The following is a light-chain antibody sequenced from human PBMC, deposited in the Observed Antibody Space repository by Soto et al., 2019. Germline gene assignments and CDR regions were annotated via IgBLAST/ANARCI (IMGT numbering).Light chain of an antibody. Sequence: EIVLTQSPATLSLSPGERATLSCRASQSISSHLAWYQQKPGQAPRLLIYGASNRATGIPARFSGSGSGTDFTLTISSLEPEDFAVYYCQQYNNWPPVTFGQGTKVEIK. J-gene: IGKJ1*01. V-gene: IGKV3-11*01. CDR2: GAS. CDR3: QQYNNWPPVT. CDR1: QSISSH.